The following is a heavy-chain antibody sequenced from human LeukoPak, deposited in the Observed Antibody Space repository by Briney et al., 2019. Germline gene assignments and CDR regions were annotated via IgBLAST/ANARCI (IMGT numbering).Heavy chain of an antibody. D-gene: IGHD2-2*03. CDR2: IYYSGST. V-gene: IGHV4-34*01. CDR1: GGSFSGYY. Sequence: SETLSLTCAVYGGSFSGYYWSWIRPPPGKGLEWIGIIYYSGSTYYNPSLKSRVTISVDTSKNQFSLKLSSVTAADTAIYYCARIGYCSSITCPQGDYWGQGTLVTVSS. CDR3: ARIGYCSSITCPQGDY. J-gene: IGHJ4*02.